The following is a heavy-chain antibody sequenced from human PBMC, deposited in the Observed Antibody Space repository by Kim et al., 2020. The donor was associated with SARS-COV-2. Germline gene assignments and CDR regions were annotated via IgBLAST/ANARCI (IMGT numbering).Heavy chain of an antibody. J-gene: IGHJ4*02. Sequence: GESLKISCKSSGYTFSNYWIGWVRQMPGKGLEWMGVIYPSDADTRYSPSFQGQVTISADKSTSTVYLQWSSLKASDIAIYYCARQGAGYSSGWLDYWGQGTLVIVSS. D-gene: IGHD6-19*01. CDR1: GYTFSNYW. CDR2: IYPSDADT. V-gene: IGHV5-51*01. CDR3: ARQGAGYSSGWLDY.